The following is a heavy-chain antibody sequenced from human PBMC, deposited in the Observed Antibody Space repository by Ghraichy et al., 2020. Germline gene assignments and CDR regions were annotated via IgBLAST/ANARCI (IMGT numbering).Heavy chain of an antibody. V-gene: IGHV3-21*01. J-gene: IGHJ4*02. CDR3: ARGTDSGDFYYFDY. Sequence: GGSLRLSCAASGFTFSSYSMNWVRQAPGKGLEWVSSISDSSSYIYYADSVKGRFTISRDNAKNSLYLQMNSLRAEDTAVYYCARGTDSGDFYYFDYWGQGTLVTVSS. CDR2: ISDSSSYI. D-gene: IGHD4-17*01. CDR1: GFTFSSYS.